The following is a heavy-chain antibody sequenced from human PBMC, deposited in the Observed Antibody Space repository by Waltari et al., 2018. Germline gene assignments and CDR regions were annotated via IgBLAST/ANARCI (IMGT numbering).Heavy chain of an antibody. CDR3: ARIPYYYDKAPLDS. D-gene: IGHD3-16*01. CDR2: IIPFFGSP. CDR1: GGTFSSYG. Sequence: QVQLVQSGAEAKKPGSSVKVSCQASGGTFSSYGISWVRQAPGQRLEWMGKIIPFFGSPDYAENFQGRVTITADESTTTTYLELSSLTSEDTAVYYCARIPYYYDKAPLDSWGQGTLVTVSP. V-gene: IGHV1-69*18. J-gene: IGHJ4*02.